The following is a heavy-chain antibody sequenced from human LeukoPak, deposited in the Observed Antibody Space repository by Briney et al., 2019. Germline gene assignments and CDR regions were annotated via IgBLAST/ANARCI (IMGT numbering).Heavy chain of an antibody. D-gene: IGHD3-22*01. Sequence: GGSLRLSCAASGFTFSSYAMGWVRQAPGKGLEWVSAISGSGGSTYYADSVKGRFTISRDNSKNTLYLQMNSLRAEDTAVYYCAKGPIVVVITTSFDYWGQGTLVTVSS. CDR3: AKGPIVVVITTSFDY. CDR1: GFTFSSYA. CDR2: ISGSGGST. V-gene: IGHV3-23*01. J-gene: IGHJ4*02.